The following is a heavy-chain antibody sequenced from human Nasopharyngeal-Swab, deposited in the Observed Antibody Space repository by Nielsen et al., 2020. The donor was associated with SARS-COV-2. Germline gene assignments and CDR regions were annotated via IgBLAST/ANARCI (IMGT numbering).Heavy chain of an antibody. CDR3: ARDAVDSGSYQPYY. Sequence: ASVKVSCKASGYTFTSYGISWVRQAPGQGLEWMGWISAYNGNTNYAQKLQGRVTMTRDTSTSTVYMELSSLRSEDTAVYYCARDAVDSGSYQPYYWGQGTLVPSPQ. CDR1: GYTFTSYG. CDR2: ISAYNGNT. D-gene: IGHD1-26*01. V-gene: IGHV1-18*01. J-gene: IGHJ4*02.